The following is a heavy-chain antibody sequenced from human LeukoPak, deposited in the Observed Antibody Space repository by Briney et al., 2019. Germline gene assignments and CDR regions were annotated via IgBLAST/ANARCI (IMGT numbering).Heavy chain of an antibody. CDR3: ANAYCSSTTPPYYYYYGMDV. V-gene: IGHV3-23*01. D-gene: IGHD2-2*01. J-gene: IGHJ6*02. Sequence: GGSLRLSCTASGFTFGDYSMSWVRQAPGKGLEWVSAISGSGGSTYYADSVKGRFTISRDNSKNTLYLQMNSLRAEDTAVYYCANAYCSSTTPPYYYYYGMDVWGQGTTVTVSS. CDR1: GFTFGDYS. CDR2: ISGSGGST.